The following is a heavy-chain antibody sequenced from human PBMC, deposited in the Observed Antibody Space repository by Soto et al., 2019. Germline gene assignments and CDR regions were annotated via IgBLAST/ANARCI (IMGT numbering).Heavy chain of an antibody. V-gene: IGHV3-30*18. CDR1: GFTFSSYG. CDR3: AKDQESWVTAATLPDY. D-gene: IGHD2-15*01. CDR2: ISYDGSNK. Sequence: QVQLVESGGGVVQPGRSLRLSCAASGFTFSSYGMHWVRQAPGKGLEWVAVISYDGSNKYYADSVKGRFTISRDNSKNTLYLQMNSLRAEDTAVYYCAKDQESWVTAATLPDYWGQGTLVTVSS. J-gene: IGHJ4*02.